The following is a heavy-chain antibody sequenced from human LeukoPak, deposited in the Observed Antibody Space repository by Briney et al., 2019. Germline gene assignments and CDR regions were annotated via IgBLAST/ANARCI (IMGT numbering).Heavy chain of an antibody. D-gene: IGHD3-10*01. V-gene: IGHV3-7*01. J-gene: IGHJ6*03. CDR1: RFTFSSYW. CDR3: ARAYGPGLGSSSYYYYMDV. CDR2: INQGGSDK. Sequence: GGSLRLSCTVSRFTFSSYWMSWVRQAPGKGLEWVANINQGGSDKSYVDSVKGRFTVSRDNAKNTLYLQMHSLRAEDTAVYYCARAYGPGLGSSSYYYYMDVWGKGTTVTVSS.